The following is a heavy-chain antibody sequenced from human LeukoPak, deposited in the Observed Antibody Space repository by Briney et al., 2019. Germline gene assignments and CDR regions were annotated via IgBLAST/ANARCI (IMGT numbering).Heavy chain of an antibody. J-gene: IGHJ4*02. CDR1: GFPFCSYA. CDR2: ITDGADT. V-gene: IGHV3-23*01. D-gene: IGHD1-1*01. CDR3: AKVDYWSPENYLDS. Sequence: SGGSLRLSCAASGFPFCSYAMTWVRQAPGKGLESVSVITDGADTYYADSVKGRFTISRDNSQNTVHLQMDNLRADDTAVYYCAKVDYWSPENYLDSWGQGTLVTVSS.